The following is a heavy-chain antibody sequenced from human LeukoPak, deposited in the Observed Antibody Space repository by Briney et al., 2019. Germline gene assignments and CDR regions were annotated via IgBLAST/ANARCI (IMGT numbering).Heavy chain of an antibody. D-gene: IGHD3-10*01. J-gene: IGHJ4*02. CDR1: SGSFTTGGYY. CDR2: ISYSGST. Sequence: SQTLSLTCNVSSGSFTTGGYYWSWIRQHPGKGLEWIGHISYSGSTKYNPSLKSRVTMSVDTSKKQFSLKLSSVTAADTAVYYCARAYASVFHFQHELDYWGQGTLVTVSS. CDR3: ARAYASVFHFQHELDY. V-gene: IGHV4-31*03.